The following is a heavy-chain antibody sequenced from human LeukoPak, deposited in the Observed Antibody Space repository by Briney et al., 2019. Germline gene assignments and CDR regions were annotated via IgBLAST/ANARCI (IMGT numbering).Heavy chain of an antibody. Sequence: PGGSLRLSCAASGFTFDDYAMHWVRQAPGKGLEWVSGISWNSGSIGYADSVKGRFTISRDNAKNSLYLQMNSLRAEDTALYYCAKDTSSLLSSGTFDYWGQGTLVTVSS. D-gene: IGHD3-22*01. V-gene: IGHV3-9*01. CDR1: GFTFDDYA. CDR3: AKDTSSLLSSGTFDY. CDR2: ISWNSGSI. J-gene: IGHJ4*02.